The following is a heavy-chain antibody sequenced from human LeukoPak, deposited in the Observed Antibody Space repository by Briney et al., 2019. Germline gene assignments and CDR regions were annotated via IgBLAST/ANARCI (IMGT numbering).Heavy chain of an antibody. J-gene: IGHJ5*02. Sequence: GGSLRLSCAASGFTFSSYSMNWVRQAPGKGLEWVSSISSSSSYIYYADSVKGRFTISRDNAKNSLYLQMNSLRAEDTAVYYCAREALRFLEFVPCNWFDPWGQGTLVTVSS. D-gene: IGHD3-3*01. CDR3: AREALRFLEFVPCNWFDP. CDR1: GFTFSSYS. V-gene: IGHV3-21*01. CDR2: ISSSSSYI.